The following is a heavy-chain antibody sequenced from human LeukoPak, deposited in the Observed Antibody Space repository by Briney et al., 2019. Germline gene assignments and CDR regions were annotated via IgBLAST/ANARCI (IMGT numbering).Heavy chain of an antibody. CDR3: AKESTMYYYGSGPFDY. CDR1: GFTFSDYW. V-gene: IGHV3-7*03. D-gene: IGHD3-10*01. CDR2: INEDGSDK. J-gene: IGHJ4*02. Sequence: GGSLRLSCAGSGFTFSDYWMTWVRQTPGKGLEWVANINEDGSDKYYVDSVKGRFTISRDNAENFLYLQMNSLRAEDTALYYCAKESTMYYYGSGPFDYWGQGTLVTVSS.